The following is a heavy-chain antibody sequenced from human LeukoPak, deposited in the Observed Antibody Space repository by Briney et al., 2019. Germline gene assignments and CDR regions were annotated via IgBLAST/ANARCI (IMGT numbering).Heavy chain of an antibody. J-gene: IGHJ5*02. CDR2: TCYRSKWYN. V-gene: IGHV6-1*01. CDR1: GDSVSSNSAA. D-gene: IGHD2-15*01. CDR3: AWSPLDCSGGSCYPGDWFDP. Sequence: SQTLSLTCAISGDSVSSNSAAWNWIRQSPSRGLEWLGRTCYRSKWYNDYAVSVKSRITINPDTSKNQFSLQLNSVTPEDTAVYYCAWSPLDCSGGSCYPGDWFDPWGQGTLITVSS.